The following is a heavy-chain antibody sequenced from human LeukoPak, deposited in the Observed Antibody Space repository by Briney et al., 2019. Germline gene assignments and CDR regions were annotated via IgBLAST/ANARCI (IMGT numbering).Heavy chain of an antibody. CDR3: ARVGSSGWYTWFDP. CDR2: IYSSGST. CDR1: GCSICCYY. D-gene: IGHD6-19*01. V-gene: IGHV4-4*07. Sequence: SETLSLTSTGSGCSICCYYWSWIRQPDGKGLEWIGRIYSSGSTNYNPSLKSRVTMSVDTSKNEFSLRVSSVTAADTAVYYCARVGSSGWYTWFDPWGKGTLVTVS. J-gene: IGHJ5*02.